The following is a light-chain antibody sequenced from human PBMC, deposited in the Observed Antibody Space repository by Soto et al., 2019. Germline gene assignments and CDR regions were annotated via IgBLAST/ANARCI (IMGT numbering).Light chain of an antibody. V-gene: IGKV3-11*01. CDR3: HQRRQWPLT. J-gene: IGKJ4*01. CDR2: DVS. CDR1: QSVDWY. Sequence: EIVLTQSPATLSLSPGDRATLSCRASQSVDWYVAWYQQKPGQAPRLLISDVSNRATGIPARFSGSGSGTDFTLTISSLESEDFAVYYCHQRRQWPLTFGGRTKVDLK.